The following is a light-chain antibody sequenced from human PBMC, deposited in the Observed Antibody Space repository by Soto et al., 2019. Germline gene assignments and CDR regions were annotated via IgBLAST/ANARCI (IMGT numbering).Light chain of an antibody. CDR2: KAS. Sequence: DIQMTQSPSTLSTSVGDRFIINCRASQSISAWLAWYQQKPGKAPRLLIYKASTLEIGVPSRFSGSGSGTEFTLTISSLQPDDVAIYYCQQYNDYSWTFGQGTKVDI. CDR1: QSISAW. CDR3: QQYNDYSWT. V-gene: IGKV1-5*03. J-gene: IGKJ1*01.